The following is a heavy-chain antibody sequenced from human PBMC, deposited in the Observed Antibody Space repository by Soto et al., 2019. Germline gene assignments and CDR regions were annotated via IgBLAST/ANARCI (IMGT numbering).Heavy chain of an antibody. Sequence: SETLSLTCTVSSGSISSSSYSWGWIRQPPGKGLEWIGSIYNTGSTSYNPFLKSRVTLSVDTSKNQFSLRLSSVTAADTAVYYCARATGYSSGWKKVSTNNWFDPWGQGTLVTVSS. CDR3: ARATGYSSGWKKVSTNNWFDP. J-gene: IGHJ5*02. D-gene: IGHD6-19*01. CDR1: SGSISSSSYS. CDR2: IYNTGST. V-gene: IGHV4-39*01.